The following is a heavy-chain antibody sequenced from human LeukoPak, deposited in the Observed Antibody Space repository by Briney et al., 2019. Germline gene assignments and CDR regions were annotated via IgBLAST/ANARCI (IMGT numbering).Heavy chain of an antibody. J-gene: IGHJ3*02. CDR2: FDPEDGET. CDR3: ATENDILTGYYPYNDAFDI. D-gene: IGHD3-9*01. V-gene: IGHV1-24*01. CDR1: GYTLTELS. Sequence: ASVKVSCKVSGYTLTELSMHWVRQAPGKGLEWMGGFDPEDGETIYAQKFQGRVTMTEDTSTDTAYMELSSLRSEDTAVYYCATENDILTGYYPYNDAFDIWGQGTMVTVSS.